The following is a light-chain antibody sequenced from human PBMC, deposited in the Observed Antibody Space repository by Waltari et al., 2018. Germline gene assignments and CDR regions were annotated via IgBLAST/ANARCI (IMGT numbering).Light chain of an antibody. V-gene: IGKV1-16*01. CDR2: AAS. J-gene: IGKJ4*01. Sequence: DLQMTQSPSSLSASVGDRVTISCRASKNIRSYLSWYQQKPGIAPKLVIYAASTLQSGVPSRFSGSGSGTNFTLTITSLQAEDFATYYCQQYNSYPFTFGGGTKVEIK. CDR1: KNIRSY. CDR3: QQYNSYPFT.